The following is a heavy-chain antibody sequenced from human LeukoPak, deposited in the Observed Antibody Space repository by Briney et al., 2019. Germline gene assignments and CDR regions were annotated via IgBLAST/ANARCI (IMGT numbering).Heavy chain of an antibody. CDR2: IYHSGST. CDR3: ARGAGYCSSTSCLENNWFDP. V-gene: IGHV4-30-2*01. J-gene: IGHJ5*02. Sequence: SQTLSLTCAVSVGSISSGGYSWSWIRQPPGKGLEWIGYIYHSGSTYYNPSLKSRVTISVDRSKNQFSLKLSSVTAADTAVYYYARGAGYCSSTSCLENNWFDPWGQGTLVTVSS. D-gene: IGHD2-2*01. CDR1: VGSISSGGYS.